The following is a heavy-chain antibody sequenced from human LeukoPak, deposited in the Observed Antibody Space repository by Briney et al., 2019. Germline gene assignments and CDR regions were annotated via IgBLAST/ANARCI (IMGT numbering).Heavy chain of an antibody. CDR3: ARDGHYYDSSSPTDFDY. CDR1: GFTFSSYW. V-gene: IGHV3-74*01. J-gene: IGHJ4*02. Sequence: PGGSLRLSCAASGFTFSSYWMHWVRQAPGKGLVWVSRINTDGSSTSYADSVKGRFTISRDNAKNTLYLQMNSLRAEDTAVYYCARDGHYYDSSSPTDFDYWGQGTLVTVSS. D-gene: IGHD3-22*01. CDR2: INTDGSST.